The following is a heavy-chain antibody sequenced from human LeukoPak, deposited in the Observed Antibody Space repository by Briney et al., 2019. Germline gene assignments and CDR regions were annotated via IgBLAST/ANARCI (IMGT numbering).Heavy chain of an antibody. Sequence: PSETLSLTCTVSGGSITSYYWSWIRQPPGKGLEWIGYIYYSGTTNYNPSLKSRVTISVDTSKNQFSLKLSSVTAADTAVYYCAREREGYCSNVLCPRKEYYYHMDVWGKGTTVTVSS. CDR3: AREREGYCSNVLCPRKEYYYHMDV. J-gene: IGHJ6*03. V-gene: IGHV4-59*01. CDR2: IYYSGTT. D-gene: IGHD2-8*01. CDR1: GGSITSYY.